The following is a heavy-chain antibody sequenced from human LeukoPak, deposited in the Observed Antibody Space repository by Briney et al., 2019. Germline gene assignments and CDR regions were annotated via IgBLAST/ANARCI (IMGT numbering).Heavy chain of an antibody. J-gene: IGHJ4*02. CDR1: GGSFSGYY. CDR3: AKPEQWAGPRGGFDF. D-gene: IGHD1-14*01. Sequence: SETLSLTCAVYGGSFSGYYWSWIRQPPGKGLEWIGEINHSGSTNYNPSLKSRVTISVDTSKNQFSLKLSSVTAADTAVYYCAKPEQWAGPRGGFDFLGQGTLVTVSS. CDR2: INHSGST. V-gene: IGHV4-34*01.